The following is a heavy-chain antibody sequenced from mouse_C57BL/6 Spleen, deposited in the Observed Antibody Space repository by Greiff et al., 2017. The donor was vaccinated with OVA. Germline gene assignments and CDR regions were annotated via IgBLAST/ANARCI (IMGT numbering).Heavy chain of an antibody. CDR2: IYPSDSET. D-gene: IGHD2-5*01. Sequence: QVHVKQPGAELVRPGSSVKLSCKASGYTFTSYWMDWVKQRPGQGLEWIGNIYPSDSETHYNQKFKDKATLTVDKSSSTAYMQLSSLTSEDSAVYYCARKNYSNSFDYWGQGTTLTVSS. CDR1: GYTFTSYW. CDR3: ARKNYSNSFDY. J-gene: IGHJ2*01. V-gene: IGHV1-61*01.